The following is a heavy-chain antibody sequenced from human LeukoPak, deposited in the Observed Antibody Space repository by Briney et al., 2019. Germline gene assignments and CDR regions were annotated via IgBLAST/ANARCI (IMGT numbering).Heavy chain of an antibody. V-gene: IGHV3-21*01. D-gene: IGHD1-26*01. Sequence: PGGSLGLSCAASGFTFSSYSMNWVRQAPGKGLEWVSSISSGSSYIYYADSVKGRFTISRDNAKNSLYLQMNSLRAEDTAVYYCARERWGIVGATDYWGQGTLVTVSS. CDR3: ARERWGIVGATDY. CDR2: ISSGSSYI. CDR1: GFTFSSYS. J-gene: IGHJ4*02.